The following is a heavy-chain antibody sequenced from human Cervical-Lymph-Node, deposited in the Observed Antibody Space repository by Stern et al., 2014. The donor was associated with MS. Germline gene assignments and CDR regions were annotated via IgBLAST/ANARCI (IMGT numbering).Heavy chain of an antibody. J-gene: IGHJ4*02. CDR1: GVSISSGGYY. CDR3: ANGGDEYNPIDY. V-gene: IGHV4-31*03. Sequence: VQLEESGPGLLKPSQTLSLSCTVSGVSISSGGYYWSWIRQLPGKGLEWIGYVFFSGSTSYNPSVTSRVSISVDTSKNQFSLNLRSVTAADTAVYYCANGGDEYNPIDYWGQGTLVIVST. CDR2: VFFSGST. D-gene: IGHD5-24*01.